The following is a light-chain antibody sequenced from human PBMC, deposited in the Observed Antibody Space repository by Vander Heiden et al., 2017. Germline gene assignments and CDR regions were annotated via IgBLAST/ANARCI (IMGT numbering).Light chain of an antibody. CDR1: QSISSW. J-gene: IGKJ2*01. CDR3: QQENSSSNT. CDR2: KAS. V-gene: IGKV1-5*03. Sequence: DIQMTQSPSTLSASVGDRVTITCRASQSISSWLAWYQQKPGKAPKLLIYKASSLESGVPSRFSGSGSGTEFTLTISSLQPDDFATYYCQQENSSSNTFGQGTKLXIK.